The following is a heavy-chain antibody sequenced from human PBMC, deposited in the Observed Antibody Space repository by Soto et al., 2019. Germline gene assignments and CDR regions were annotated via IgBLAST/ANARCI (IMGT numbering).Heavy chain of an antibody. D-gene: IGHD3-3*01. V-gene: IGHV4-39*07. Sequence: SETLSLTCTVSGGSISSSSYYWGWIRQPPGKGLEWIGSIYYSGSTYYNPSLKSRVTISVDTSKNQFSLKLSSVTAADTAVYYCARAIFGVVKDNWFDPWGQGTLVTVSS. CDR3: ARAIFGVVKDNWFDP. CDR1: GGSISSSSYY. CDR2: IYYSGST. J-gene: IGHJ5*02.